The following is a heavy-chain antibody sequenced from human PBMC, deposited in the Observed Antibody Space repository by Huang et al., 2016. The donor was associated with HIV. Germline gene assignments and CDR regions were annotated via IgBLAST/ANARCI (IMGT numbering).Heavy chain of an antibody. CDR2: IGGSSGNT. CDR3: AKKGGLTGFQPLDY. Sequence: EVQLLESGGGLVQPGGSLRLSCTASEFTVSSYGIGWGSQGQGKGVEWVSTIGGSSGNTDYADSVKGRCTISRDKSKNTLYLQMNSLRAEDTAVYFCAKKGGLTGFQPLDYWGQGTQVTVSS. J-gene: IGHJ4*02. V-gene: IGHV3-23*01. CDR1: EFTVSSYG. D-gene: IGHD2-8*02.